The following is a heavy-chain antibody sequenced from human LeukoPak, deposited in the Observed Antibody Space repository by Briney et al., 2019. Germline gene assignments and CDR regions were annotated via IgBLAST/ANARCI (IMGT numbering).Heavy chain of an antibody. V-gene: IGHV1-69*15. Sequence: ASVKVSCKASGGTFSSYAISWVRQAPGQGLEWMGRIIPIFGTANYAQKFQGRVTITADESTSTAYMELSSLRSEDTAVYYCAGVNPFYYDILTGYPYYFDYWGQGTLVTVSS. CDR3: AGVNPFYYDILTGYPYYFDY. CDR2: IIPIFGTA. J-gene: IGHJ4*02. CDR1: GGTFSSYA. D-gene: IGHD3-9*01.